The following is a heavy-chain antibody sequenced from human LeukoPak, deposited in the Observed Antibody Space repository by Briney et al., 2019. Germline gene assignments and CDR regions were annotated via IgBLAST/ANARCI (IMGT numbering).Heavy chain of an antibody. D-gene: IGHD3-22*01. CDR1: GGSISSSTYY. V-gene: IGHV4-39*01. CDR2: IYYSGST. J-gene: IGHJ4*02. CDR3: ARQMYYYDNSGYYDY. Sequence: SETLSLTCIVSGGSISSSTYYWGWIRQPPGKGLEWIGSIYYSGSTYYNPSLKSRVTISVDTSTNQFSLKLSSVTAADTAVYYCARQMYYYDNSGYYDYWGQGTLVTVSS.